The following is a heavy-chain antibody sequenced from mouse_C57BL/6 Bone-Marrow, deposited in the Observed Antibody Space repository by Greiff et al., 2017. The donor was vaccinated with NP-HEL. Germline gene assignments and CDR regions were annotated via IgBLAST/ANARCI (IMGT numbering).Heavy chain of an antibody. CDR1: GYTFTSYW. J-gene: IGHJ3*01. Sequence: QVQLKQPGAELVMPGASVKLSCKASGYTFTSYWMHWVKQRPGQGLEWIGEIDPSDSYTNYNQKFKGKSTFTVDKSSSTAYMQLSSLTSEDSAVYSCARVSCLGSGSFAYWGQGTLVPLS. D-gene: IGHD2-2*01. CDR2: IDPSDSYT. CDR3: ARVSCLGSGSFAY. V-gene: IGHV1-69*01.